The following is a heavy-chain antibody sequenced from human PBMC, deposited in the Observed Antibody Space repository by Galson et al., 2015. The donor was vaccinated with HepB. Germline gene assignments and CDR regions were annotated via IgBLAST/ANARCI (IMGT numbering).Heavy chain of an antibody. J-gene: IGHJ3*02. CDR2: ISSSSSYI. CDR3: ARGRYCSGGSCYSDAFDI. D-gene: IGHD2-15*01. CDR1: GFTFSSYS. V-gene: IGHV3-21*01. Sequence: SLRLSCAASGFTFSSYSMNWVRQAPGKGLEWVSSISSSSSYIYYADSVKGRFTIFRDNAKNSLYLQMNSLRAEDTAVYYCARGRYCSGGSCYSDAFDIWGQGTMVTVSS.